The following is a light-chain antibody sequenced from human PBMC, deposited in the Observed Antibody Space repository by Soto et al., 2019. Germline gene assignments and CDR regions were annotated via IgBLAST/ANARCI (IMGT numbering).Light chain of an antibody. CDR2: DVS. Sequence: QSALTQPASVSGSPGQSITISCTGTSSVVGGYNYVSWYQQHPGKAPKLMIYDVSNRPSGVSNRFSGSKSGNTASLTISGLQPEDEADYYCSSYTSSSTLGVFGTGTKLTVL. CDR3: SSYTSSSTLGV. V-gene: IGLV2-14*01. CDR1: SSVVGGYNY. J-gene: IGLJ1*01.